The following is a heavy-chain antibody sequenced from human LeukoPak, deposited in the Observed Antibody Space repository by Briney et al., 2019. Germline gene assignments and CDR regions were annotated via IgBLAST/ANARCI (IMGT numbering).Heavy chain of an antibody. Sequence: SVKVSCKASGGTFSSYAISWVRQAPGQGLEWMGRISAILGIANYAQKFQGRVTITADKSTSTAYMELSSLRSEDTAVYYCARSNLQYYDILTGYSGPQGSAHDAFDIWGQGTMVTASS. D-gene: IGHD3-9*01. CDR1: GGTFSSYA. V-gene: IGHV1-69*04. CDR3: ARSNLQYYDILTGYSGPQGSAHDAFDI. J-gene: IGHJ3*02. CDR2: ISAILGIA.